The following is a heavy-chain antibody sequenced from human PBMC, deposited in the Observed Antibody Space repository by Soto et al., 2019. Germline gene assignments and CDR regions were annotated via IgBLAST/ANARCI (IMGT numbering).Heavy chain of an antibody. J-gene: IGHJ6*02. CDR3: ARGVVVITSDYYYGMDV. CDR1: GGTFSSYA. D-gene: IGHD3-22*01. CDR2: IIPIFGTA. V-gene: IGHV1-69*12. Sequence: QVQLVQSGAEVKKPGSSVKVSCKASGGTFSSYAISWVRQAPGQGLEWMGGIIPIFGTANYAQKFQGRVTITADESTSTADMERSSLRSEDTAVYYCARGVVVITSDYYYGMDVWGQGTTVTVSS.